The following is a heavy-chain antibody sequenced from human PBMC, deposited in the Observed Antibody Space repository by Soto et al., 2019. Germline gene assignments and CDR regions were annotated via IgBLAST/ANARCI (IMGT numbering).Heavy chain of an antibody. CDR1: GYTFTRYY. D-gene: IGHD3-22*01. Sequence: GASVKVSFKASGYTFTRYYMHWVRQAPGQGLEWMGIINPSGGSTSYAQKFQGRVTMTRDTPTSTVYMELSSLRSEDTAVYYCARGRQRYDSSGYYYGRSDWFDPWGQGTLVTVSS. V-gene: IGHV1-46*01. CDR3: ARGRQRYDSSGYYYGRSDWFDP. J-gene: IGHJ5*02. CDR2: INPSGGST.